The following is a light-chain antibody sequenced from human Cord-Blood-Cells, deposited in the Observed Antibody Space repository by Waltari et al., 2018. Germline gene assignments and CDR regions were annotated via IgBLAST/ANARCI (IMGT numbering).Light chain of an antibody. J-gene: IGLJ2*01. CDR2: DVS. Sequence: QSALTQPRSVSGSPGQSVTISCTGTSSDVGGYNYVSWYQQHPGKAPKLMFYDVSKRPSGVPYRFSGSKSGNTASLTISGLQAEDEADYYCCSYAGSYSVFGGGTKLTVL. CDR3: CSYAGSYSV. CDR1: SSDVGGYNY. V-gene: IGLV2-11*01.